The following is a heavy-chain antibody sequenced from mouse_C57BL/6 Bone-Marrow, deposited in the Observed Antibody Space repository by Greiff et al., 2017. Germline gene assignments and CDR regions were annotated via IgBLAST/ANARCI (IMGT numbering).Heavy chain of an antibody. CDR2: IYPGSGST. D-gene: IGHD1-1*01. V-gene: IGHV1-55*01. J-gene: IGHJ2*01. Sequence: QVQLQQSGPELVKPGASVKMSCKASGYTFTSYWITWVKQRPGQGLEWIGDIYPGSGSTNYNEKFKSKATLTVDTSSSTAYMQLSSLTSEDSAVYYCASDYYGSSFQYYFDYWGQGTTLTVSS. CDR3: ASDYYGSSFQYYFDY. CDR1: GYTFTSYW.